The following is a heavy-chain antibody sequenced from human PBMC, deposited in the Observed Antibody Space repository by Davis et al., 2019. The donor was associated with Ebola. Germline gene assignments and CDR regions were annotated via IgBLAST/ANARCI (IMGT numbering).Heavy chain of an antibody. D-gene: IGHD4-17*01. Sequence: GGSLRLSCAASGFTFSSYWMHWVRQAPGKGLEWVSYISSSGSTIYYADSVKGRFTISRDNAKNSLYLQMNSLRAEDTAVYYCARDHYGDYLLWYDYWGQGTLVTVSS. CDR3: ARDHYGDYLLWYDY. CDR1: GFTFSSYW. V-gene: IGHV3-48*04. J-gene: IGHJ4*02. CDR2: ISSSGSTI.